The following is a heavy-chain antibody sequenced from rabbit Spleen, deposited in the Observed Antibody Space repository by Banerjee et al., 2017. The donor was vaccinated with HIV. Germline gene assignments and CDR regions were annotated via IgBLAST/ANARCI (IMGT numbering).Heavy chain of an antibody. CDR1: GFTLSSYW. J-gene: IGHJ6*01. CDR3: ARDPNYDGGGFVLDL. V-gene: IGHV1S45*01. Sequence: QEQLEESGGDLVKPEGSLTLTCTASGFTLSSYWMSWVRQTPGKGLEWIGYIDVFNGKTYYATWAKGRFTISKTSSTTMTLQMTSLTSADTATYFCARDPNYDGGGFVLDLWGPGTLVTVS. CDR2: IDVFNGKT. D-gene: IGHD8-1*01.